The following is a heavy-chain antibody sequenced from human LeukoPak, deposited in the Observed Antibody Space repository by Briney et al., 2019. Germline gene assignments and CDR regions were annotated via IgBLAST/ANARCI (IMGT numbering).Heavy chain of an antibody. V-gene: IGHV3-7*04. CDR2: IKEDGSEK. CDR3: ARDPYSRGFAAFDV. CDR1: GFTFGDYA. Sequence: GGSLRLSCTASGFTFGDYAMSWFGQAPGKGLEWVANIKEDGSEKVYVDSLEGRFTISRDNAKNALFLQMNSLRVEDTAVYYCARDPYSRGFAAFDVWGQGTMVTVSS. J-gene: IGHJ3*01. D-gene: IGHD6-19*01.